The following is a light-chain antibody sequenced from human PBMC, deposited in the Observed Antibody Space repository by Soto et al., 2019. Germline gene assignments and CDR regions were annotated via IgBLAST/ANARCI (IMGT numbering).Light chain of an antibody. J-gene: IGLJ2*01. CDR2: DVT. V-gene: IGLV2-14*03. Sequence: QSVLTQPASVSGSPGQSITISCSGSSSDIGSYNYVSWYQQHPGKAPKLMIYDVTNRPSGVSDRFSGSKSGDTASLTISGLQADDEADYYCSSYTTTTPLVVFGGGTKLTVL. CDR1: SSDIGSYNY. CDR3: SSYTTTTPLVV.